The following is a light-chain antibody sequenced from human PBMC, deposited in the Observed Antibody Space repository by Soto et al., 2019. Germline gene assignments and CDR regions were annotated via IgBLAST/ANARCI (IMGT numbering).Light chain of an antibody. CDR3: QQYVSSVT. CDR1: QSVDSGF. CDR2: GAS. Sequence: EIVLTQSPGSLSLSPGEKATLSCRPSQSVDSGFFAWYQQKLGQAPRLLIYGASNRATGIPDRFSGSGSGTDFTLTISRLEPEDFAVYYCQQYVSSVTFGQGTKVEIK. J-gene: IGKJ1*01. V-gene: IGKV3-20*01.